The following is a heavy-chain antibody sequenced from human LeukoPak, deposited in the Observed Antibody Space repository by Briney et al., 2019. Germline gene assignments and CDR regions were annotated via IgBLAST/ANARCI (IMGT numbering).Heavy chain of an antibody. D-gene: IGHD2-15*01. V-gene: IGHV1-2*04. J-gene: IGHJ6*04. CDR3: AREAWSGYCSGGSCYSCGMDV. CDR2: INPNSGGT. CDR1: GYTFTGYY. Sequence: ASVKVSCKASGYTFTGYYMHWVRQAPGQGLEWMGWINPNSGGTNYAQKFQGWVTMTRDTSISTAYVELSRLRSDDTAVYYCAREAWSGYCSGGSCYSCGMDVWGKGTTVTVSS.